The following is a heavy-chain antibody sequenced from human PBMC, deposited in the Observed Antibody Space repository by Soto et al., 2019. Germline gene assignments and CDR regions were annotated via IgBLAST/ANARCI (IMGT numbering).Heavy chain of an antibody. CDR1: GYTFTDNY. J-gene: IGHJ4*02. CDR2: INPNTGGT. CDR3: ARDFSRSADGFDN. D-gene: IGHD6-6*01. V-gene: IGHV1-2*02. Sequence: GASVKVSCKASGYTFTDNYIHWVRQAPGHGLEWMGWINPNTGGTNYAQKFQGRVTMTRDTSITTAYMELSRLRSDDTAVYYCARDFSRSADGFDNWGQGTLVTVSS.